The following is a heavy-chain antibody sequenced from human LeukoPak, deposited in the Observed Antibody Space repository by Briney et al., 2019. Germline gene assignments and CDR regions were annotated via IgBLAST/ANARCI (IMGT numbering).Heavy chain of an antibody. D-gene: IGHD4-11*01. Sequence: GSLRLSCAASGFTFSRYDMHWVRQAPGKGLEYVSTINSDGDSTYYANSVKGRFTMSRDNSKNTLYLQMGSLRPEDMAVYYCARGNSNYFHYYYMDVWGKGTTVTVS. V-gene: IGHV3-64*01. CDR2: INSDGDST. CDR1: GFTFSRYD. CDR3: ARGNSNYFHYYYMDV. J-gene: IGHJ6*03.